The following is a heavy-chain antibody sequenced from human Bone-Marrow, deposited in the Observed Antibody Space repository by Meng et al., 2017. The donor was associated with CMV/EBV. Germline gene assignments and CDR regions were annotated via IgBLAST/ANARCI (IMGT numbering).Heavy chain of an antibody. D-gene: IGHD6-19*01. CDR3: ARDRGGRWLVRGSSNWFDP. V-gene: IGHV3-48*04. CDR1: GFTFSSYS. CDR2: ISSSSSTI. Sequence: GESLKISCAASGFTFSSYSMNWVRQAPGKGLEWVSYISSSSSTIYYADSVKGRFTISRDNAKNSLYLQMNSLRAEDTALYYCARDRGGRWLVRGSSNWFDPWGQGTLVTVSS. J-gene: IGHJ5*02.